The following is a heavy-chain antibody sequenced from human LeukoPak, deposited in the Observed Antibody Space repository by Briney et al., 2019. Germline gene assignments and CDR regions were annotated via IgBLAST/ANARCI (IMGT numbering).Heavy chain of an antibody. CDR1: GFTFSSYW. D-gene: IGHD3-22*01. Sequence: PGGSLRLSCAASGFTFSSYWMHWVRQPPGKGLVWVSCINSHGSTTSYADSVKGRFTISRDNAKNTLYLQMNSLRAEDTAVYYCARANPTYYYDSAGAFDIWGQGTMVTVSS. CDR3: ARANPTYYYDSAGAFDI. CDR2: INSHGSTT. V-gene: IGHV3-74*01. J-gene: IGHJ3*02.